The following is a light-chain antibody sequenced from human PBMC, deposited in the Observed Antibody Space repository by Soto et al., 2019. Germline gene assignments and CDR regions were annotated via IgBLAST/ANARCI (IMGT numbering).Light chain of an antibody. Sequence: EIVLTQSPGTLSLSPGDRGTLSCRASQSVSSSYLAWYQQKPGQAPRLLIYGASNRATGIQDRFSGSGSGTDFTLTISRLEPEDFAVYYCQQYGSSPPLTFGGGTKVESK. J-gene: IGKJ4*01. CDR3: QQYGSSPPLT. CDR1: QSVSSSY. CDR2: GAS. V-gene: IGKV3-20*01.